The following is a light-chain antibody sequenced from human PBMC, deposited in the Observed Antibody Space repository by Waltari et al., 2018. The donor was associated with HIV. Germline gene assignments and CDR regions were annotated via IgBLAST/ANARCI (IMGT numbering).Light chain of an antibody. V-gene: IGKV3-20*01. Sequence: EIVLTQSPATLSVSPGDGATLSCTSSQSLRNYLAWYQHIPGQAPRLLIYDASNRASGIPDRFSGSGSGTVFTHTISRLEPEDFGVYYCQQYGDDPYSFGQGTKLETK. J-gene: IGKJ2*01. CDR2: DAS. CDR3: QQYGDDPYS. CDR1: QSLRNY.